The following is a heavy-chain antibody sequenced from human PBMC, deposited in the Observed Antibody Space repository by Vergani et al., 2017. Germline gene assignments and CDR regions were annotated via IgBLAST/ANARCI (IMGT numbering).Heavy chain of an antibody. V-gene: IGHV3-73*01. CDR3: TSLQPDGTFY. CDR2: IKNKANNYAT. CDR1: GFTFSGSA. D-gene: IGHD4-11*01. Sequence: EVQLLESGGSLKQPGGSVRLSCAASGFTFSGSAMHWVRQASGKGLEWVGRIKNKANNYATAYTASVKGRFSISRDDSKKTAYLQMNSLKTEDTAVYYCTSLQPDGTFYWGQGTLVTVSS. J-gene: IGHJ4*02.